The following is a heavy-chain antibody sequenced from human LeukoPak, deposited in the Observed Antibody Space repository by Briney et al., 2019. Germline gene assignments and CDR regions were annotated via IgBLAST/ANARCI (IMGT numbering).Heavy chain of an antibody. D-gene: IGHD1-26*01. J-gene: IGHJ5*02. CDR3: ARGGIVGRLMFGFQNWFDP. Sequence: LSLTYTVSGDTVSSGSYYWSWIRQHPGKGLEWIRNNYYSGSTYYCPTLRIRVTVSIDTYQNQCSLKMTSVTAADMAVYFCARGGIVGRLMFGFQNWFDPWGQGTLVTVSS. CDR2: NYYSGST. CDR1: GDTVSSGSYY. V-gene: IGHV4-31*03.